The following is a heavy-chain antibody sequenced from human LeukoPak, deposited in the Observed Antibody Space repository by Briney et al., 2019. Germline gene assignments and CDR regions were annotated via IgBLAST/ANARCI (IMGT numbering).Heavy chain of an antibody. V-gene: IGHV3-30*02. D-gene: IGHD3-9*01. CDR3: ARERRSYDILTGYYYYYYSYTMDA. CDR1: GFTYSHNG. Sequence: GGSLRLSCVASGFTYSHNGMHWVRQAPGKGLEWVAFIQYDGNTIFYADSVKGRFTISRDNSKNTLYLQMNSLRAEDTAVYYCARERRSYDILTGYYYYYYSYTMDAWGKGPRSPSP. CDR2: IQYDGNTI. J-gene: IGHJ6*03.